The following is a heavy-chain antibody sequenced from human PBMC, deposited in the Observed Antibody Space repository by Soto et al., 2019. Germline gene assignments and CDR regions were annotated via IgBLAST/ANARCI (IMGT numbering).Heavy chain of an antibody. CDR1: GYTFTGYY. Sequence: VASVKVSCKASGYTFTGYYMHWVRQAPGQGLEWMGWINPNSGGTNYAQKFQGWVTMTRDTSISTAYMELSRLRSDDTAVYYCARDCGGDCYYYYGMDVWGQGTTVTVSS. CDR3: ARDCGGDCYYYYGMDV. V-gene: IGHV1-2*04. CDR2: INPNSGGT. D-gene: IGHD2-21*02. J-gene: IGHJ6*02.